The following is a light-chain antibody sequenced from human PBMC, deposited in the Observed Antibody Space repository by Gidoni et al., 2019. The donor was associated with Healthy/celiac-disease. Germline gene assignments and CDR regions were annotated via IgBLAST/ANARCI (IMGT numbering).Light chain of an antibody. CDR2: DNT. CDR3: QSYDSSLSAVV. J-gene: IGLJ2*01. CDR1: SSNIGAGYD. V-gene: IGLV1-40*01. Sequence: QSVLTQPPSVSGAPGQRVTISCTGSSSNIGAGYDVHWYQLLPGTAPKLLIYDNTNRPSGVPDRFSGSKSGTSASLAITGLQAEDEADYYCQSYDSSLSAVVFGGGTRLTVL.